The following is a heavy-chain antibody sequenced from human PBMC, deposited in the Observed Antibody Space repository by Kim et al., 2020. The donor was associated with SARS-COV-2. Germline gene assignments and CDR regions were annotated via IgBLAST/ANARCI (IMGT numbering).Heavy chain of an antibody. CDR1: GFTFDDYA. CDR3: AKDLAGTSYYYYYGMDV. D-gene: IGHD6-19*01. CDR2: ISWNSGSI. Sequence: GGSLRLSCAASGFTFDDYAMHWVRQAPGKGLEWVSGISWNSGSIGYADSVKGRFTISRDNAKNSLYLQMNSLRAEDTALYYCAKDLAGTSYYYYYGMDVWGQGTTVTVSS. J-gene: IGHJ6*02. V-gene: IGHV3-9*01.